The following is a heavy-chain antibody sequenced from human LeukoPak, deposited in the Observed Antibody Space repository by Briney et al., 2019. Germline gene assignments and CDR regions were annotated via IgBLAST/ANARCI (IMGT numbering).Heavy chain of an antibody. V-gene: IGHV3-21*01. CDR1: GFTFSSYS. D-gene: IGHD3-9*01. CDR3: ARVNYDILTGRGNYFDC. CDR2: ISSSSSYI. Sequence: KPGGSLRLSCAASGFTFSSYSMNWVRQAPGKGLEWVSSISSSSSYIYYADSVKGRFTISRDNAKNTLYLQMNSLRAEDTAVYYCARVNYDILTGRGNYFDCWGQGTLVTVSS. J-gene: IGHJ4*02.